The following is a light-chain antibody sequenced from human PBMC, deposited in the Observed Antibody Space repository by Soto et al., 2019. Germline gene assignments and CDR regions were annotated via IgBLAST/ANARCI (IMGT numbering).Light chain of an antibody. CDR3: SSYAGTYTFGV. CDR2: DVT. V-gene: IGLV2-11*01. J-gene: IGLJ1*01. Sequence: QSALTQPPSASGSPGQSVTISCTGGSSDIGGYNYVSWYQQYPGKAPKLMIYDVTKRSAGVPDRFSGSKSGNTASLTISGLQTEDEADYYCSSYAGTYTFGVFGTGTKLTVL. CDR1: SSDIGGYNY.